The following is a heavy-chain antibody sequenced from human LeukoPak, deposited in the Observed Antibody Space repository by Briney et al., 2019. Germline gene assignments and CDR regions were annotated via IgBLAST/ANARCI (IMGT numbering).Heavy chain of an antibody. CDR2: IRYDGSNK. V-gene: IGHV3-33*08. CDR3: ARDWDWGWDYFDY. Sequence: GRSLRLSCAASGFTFSSYGMHWVRQAPGKGLEWVAFIRYDGSNKYYADSVKGRFTISRDNAKNSLYLQMNSLRAEDTAVYYCARDWDWGWDYFDYWGQGTLVTVSS. J-gene: IGHJ4*02. D-gene: IGHD2-8*02. CDR1: GFTFSSYG.